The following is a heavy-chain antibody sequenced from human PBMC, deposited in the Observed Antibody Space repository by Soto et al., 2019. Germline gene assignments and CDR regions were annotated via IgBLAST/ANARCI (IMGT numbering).Heavy chain of an antibody. CDR3: AREPTKGFLEWGPTMDV. J-gene: IGHJ6*02. Sequence: QVQLVQSGAEVKKPGASVKVSCKASGYTFTGYYMHWVRQAPGQGLEWMGWINPNSGGTNYAQKLQGRVTMTTDTSTSTAYMELRSLRSDDTAVYYCAREPTKGFLEWGPTMDVWGQGTTVTVSS. CDR2: INPNSGGT. D-gene: IGHD3-3*01. V-gene: IGHV1-2*02. CDR1: GYTFTGYY.